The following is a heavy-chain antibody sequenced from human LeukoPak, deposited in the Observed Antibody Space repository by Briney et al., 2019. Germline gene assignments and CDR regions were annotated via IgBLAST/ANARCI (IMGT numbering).Heavy chain of an antibody. V-gene: IGHV3-73*01. D-gene: IGHD2-15*01. CDR1: GFTFSGSA. CDR2: IRSKANSYAT. Sequence: GGSLRLSCAASGFTFSGSAMHWVRQASGKGLEWVGRIRSKANSYATAYAASVKGRFTISRDNAKNSLYLQMNSLRAEDTAVYYCASLEVVVAASDLIEAYYMDVWGKGTTVTVSS. CDR3: ASLEVVVAASDLIEAYYMDV. J-gene: IGHJ6*03.